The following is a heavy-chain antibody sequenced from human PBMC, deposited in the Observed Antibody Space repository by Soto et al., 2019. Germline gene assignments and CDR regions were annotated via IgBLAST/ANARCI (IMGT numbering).Heavy chain of an antibody. Sequence: GGPLRLSCAASGFTVSSNYMSWVRQAPGKGLEWVSVIYSGGSTYYADSVKGRFTISRDNSKNTLYLQMNSLRAEDTAVYYCARDSVLRYFDWGQGTLVTVSS. V-gene: IGHV3-53*01. CDR2: IYSGGST. CDR1: GFTVSSNY. D-gene: IGHD3-9*01. CDR3: ARDSVLRYFD. J-gene: IGHJ4*02.